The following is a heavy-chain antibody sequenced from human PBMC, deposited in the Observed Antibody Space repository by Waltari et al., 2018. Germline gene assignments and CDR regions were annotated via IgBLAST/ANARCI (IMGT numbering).Heavy chain of an antibody. D-gene: IGHD3-22*01. CDR3: ARGYYYDSPYFDY. V-gene: IGHV4-59*01. CDR2: IYYSGST. J-gene: IGHJ4*02. CDR1: GGSISSYY. Sequence: QVQLQESGPGLVKPSETLSLTCTVSGGSISSYYWSWIRQPPGKGLEWIGYIYYSGSTNYNPSLKSRVTISVDTSKNQFSLKLSSVTAADTAVYYCARGYYYDSPYFDYWGQGTLVTVSS.